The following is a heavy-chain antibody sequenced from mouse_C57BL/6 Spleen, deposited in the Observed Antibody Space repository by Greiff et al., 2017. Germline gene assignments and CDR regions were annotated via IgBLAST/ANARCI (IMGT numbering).Heavy chain of an antibody. CDR2: ISSGGSYT. J-gene: IGHJ1*03. CDR1: GSTFSSYG. Sequence: EVHLVESGGDLVKPGGSLKLSCAASGSTFSSYGMSWVRQTPDTRLEWVATISSGGSYTYYPDSVKGRFTITRDNAKNTLYLQMSSLKSEDTAMYYCARHPHYYGSSYRYFDVWGTGTTVTVSS. D-gene: IGHD1-1*01. CDR3: ARHPHYYGSSYRYFDV. V-gene: IGHV5-6*01.